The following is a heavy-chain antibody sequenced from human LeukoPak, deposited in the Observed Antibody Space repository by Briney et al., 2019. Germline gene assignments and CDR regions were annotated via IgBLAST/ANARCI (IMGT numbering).Heavy chain of an antibody. V-gene: IGHV3-74*01. CDR1: GITFSSSW. CDR3: AKDNVAAAGRYFDY. J-gene: IGHJ4*02. CDR2: INSDGTTT. Sequence: GGSLRLSCAASGITFSSSWMHWVRQAPGKGLVWVSRINSDGTTTSYADSVKGRFTISRDNSKNTLYLQMHSLRAEDTAVYYCAKDNVAAAGRYFDYWGQGTLVTVSS. D-gene: IGHD6-13*01.